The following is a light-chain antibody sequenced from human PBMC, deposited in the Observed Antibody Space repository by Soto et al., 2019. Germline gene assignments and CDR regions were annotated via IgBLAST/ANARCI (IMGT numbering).Light chain of an antibody. CDR1: QSLSSSY. J-gene: IGKJ5*01. CDR2: GAF. V-gene: IGKV3-20*01. Sequence: EIVLTHSPGTLSLSPGEIATLSCRASQSLSSSYLAWHQQKPGQAPRLVIYGAFSRATGIPDRFSGSGSGTDFTLTISRLEPEDFAVYYCQQYGSLITFGQGTRLEIK. CDR3: QQYGSLIT.